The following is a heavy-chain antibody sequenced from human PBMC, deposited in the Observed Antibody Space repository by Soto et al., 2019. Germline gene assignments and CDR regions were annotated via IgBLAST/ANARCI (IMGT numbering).Heavy chain of an antibody. V-gene: IGHV4-31*03. Sequence: TSETLSLTCTVSGGSISSGGYYWSWIRQHPGKGLEWIGYIYYSGTTYYNPSLKSRVTISVDTSKNQFSLKLSSVTAADTAVYYCARGRVVLLWFGDHNWFDPWGQGTLVTVSS. D-gene: IGHD3-10*01. CDR1: GGSISSGGYY. CDR3: ARGRVVLLWFGDHNWFDP. CDR2: IYYSGTT. J-gene: IGHJ5*02.